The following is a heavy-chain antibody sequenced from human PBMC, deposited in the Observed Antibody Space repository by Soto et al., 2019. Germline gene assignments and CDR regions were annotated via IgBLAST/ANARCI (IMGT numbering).Heavy chain of an antibody. CDR3: ATEPIYYNDGSSYYPLGH. Sequence: QVQLVQSGAEVKKPGASVKVSCKASGYSFATYGFSWVRQAPGQGLECVGWISAHNGDTHYSQKFQGRVTLTTDTSTNTGYMELRSLTSDDPAVYFCATEPIYYNDGSSYYPLGHWGQGTLVTVSS. CDR2: ISAHNGDT. V-gene: IGHV1-18*04. J-gene: IGHJ4*02. CDR1: GYSFATYG. D-gene: IGHD3-22*01.